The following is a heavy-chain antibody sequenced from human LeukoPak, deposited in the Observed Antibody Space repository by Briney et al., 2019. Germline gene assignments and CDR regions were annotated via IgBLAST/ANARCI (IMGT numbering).Heavy chain of an antibody. Sequence: ASVKVSCKASGYTFTSHDFNWVRQAPGQGLEWMGWISAYNGNTNYAQKLQGRVTMTTDTSTSTAYMELRSLRSDDTAVYYCARDFSSGWPNFDYWGQGTLVTVSS. CDR3: ARDFSSGWPNFDY. D-gene: IGHD3-3*01. J-gene: IGHJ4*02. V-gene: IGHV1-18*01. CDR2: ISAYNGNT. CDR1: GYTFTSHD.